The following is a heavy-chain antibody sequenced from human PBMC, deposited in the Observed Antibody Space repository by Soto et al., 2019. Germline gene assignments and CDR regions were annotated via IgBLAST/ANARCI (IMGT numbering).Heavy chain of an antibody. CDR1: GVSISSGNW. J-gene: IGHJ4*02. CDR2: IFHDGTA. CDR3: ARLVYDTRLNYMYFDF. D-gene: IGHD2-8*01. Sequence: SETLSLTCAVSGVSISSGNWWTWVRQTPQRGLEYIGEIFHDGTANYYPSFERRVAISVDTSKNQFSLKLTSVTAADTAIYFCARLVYDTRLNYMYFDFWGQGSLVTVTS. V-gene: IGHV4-4*02.